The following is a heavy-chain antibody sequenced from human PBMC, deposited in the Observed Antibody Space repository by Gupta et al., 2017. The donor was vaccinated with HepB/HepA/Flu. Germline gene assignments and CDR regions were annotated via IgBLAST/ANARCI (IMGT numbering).Heavy chain of an antibody. CDR2: INHSGST. CDR1: GGSFSGYY. J-gene: IGHJ6*03. V-gene: IGHV4-34*01. Sequence: QVQLQQWGAGLLKPSETLSLTCAVYGGSFSGYYWSWLRQPPGKGLEWIGEINHSGSTNYNPSLKSRVTISVDTSKNQFSLKLSSVTAADTAVYYCARGHDKNNHMGWRYYYYYMDVWGKGTTVTVSS. D-gene: IGHD1-1*01. CDR3: ARGHDKNNHMGWRYYYYYMDV.